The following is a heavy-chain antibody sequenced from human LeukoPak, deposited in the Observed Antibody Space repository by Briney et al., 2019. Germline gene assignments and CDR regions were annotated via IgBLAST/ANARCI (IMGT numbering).Heavy chain of an antibody. Sequence: GGSLRLSCSASGFTFSGCWMHWVRQAPGKGLVWVSRINSDGSSTSYADSVKGRFTISRDNAKNTLYLQMNSLRAEDTAVYYCARGRYYGMDVWGPGTTVTVSS. CDR2: INSDGSST. V-gene: IGHV3-74*01. J-gene: IGHJ6*02. CDR1: GFTFSGCW. CDR3: ARGRYYGMDV.